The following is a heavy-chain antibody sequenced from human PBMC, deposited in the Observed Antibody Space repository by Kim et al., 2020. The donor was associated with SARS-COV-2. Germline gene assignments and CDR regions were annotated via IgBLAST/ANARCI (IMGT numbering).Heavy chain of an antibody. CDR2: ISWNSGSI. Sequence: GGSLRLSCAASGFTFGDYAMHWVRQAPGKGLEWVSGISWNSGSIGYADSVKGRFTISRDNAKNSLYLQMNSLRAEDTALYYCAKDIVTAAGTVFDYWGQGTLVTVSS. J-gene: IGHJ4*02. V-gene: IGHV3-9*01. CDR3: AKDIVTAAGTVFDY. CDR1: GFTFGDYA. D-gene: IGHD6-13*01.